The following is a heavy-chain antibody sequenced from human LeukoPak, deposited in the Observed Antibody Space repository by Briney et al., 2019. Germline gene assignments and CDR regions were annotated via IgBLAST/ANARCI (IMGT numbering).Heavy chain of an antibody. CDR1: GFTFSSYG. Sequence: TGGSLRLSCAASGFTFSSYGIPWVRQAPGKGLEWVALISYGGSNKYYADSVKGRFTISRDNSKNTLFLQMNSLSAEDTAVYYCAKDGGSWYYFDSWGQGTLVTVSS. J-gene: IGHJ4*02. CDR2: ISYGGSNK. V-gene: IGHV3-30*18. CDR3: AKDGGSWYYFDS. D-gene: IGHD6-13*01.